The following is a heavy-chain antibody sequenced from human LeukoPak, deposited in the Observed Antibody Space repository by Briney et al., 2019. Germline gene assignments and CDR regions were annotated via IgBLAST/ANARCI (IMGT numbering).Heavy chain of an antibody. V-gene: IGHV1-2*02. J-gene: IGHJ4*02. CDR1: GYTFTGHY. CDR2: MNPNSGGT. Sequence: ASVKVSCKASGYTFTGHYLHWVRQAPGQGLEWMGWMNPNSGGTIYAQNFQGRVTMTRDTSISTAYMQLSRLRFDDTAVYYCASGQWTDYWGQGTQVTVSS. D-gene: IGHD6-19*01. CDR3: ASGQWTDY.